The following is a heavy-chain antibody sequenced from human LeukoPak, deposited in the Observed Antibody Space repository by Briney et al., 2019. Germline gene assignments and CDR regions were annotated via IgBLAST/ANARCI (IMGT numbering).Heavy chain of an antibody. CDR3: ARRIAARPTYYYYGMDV. J-gene: IGHJ6*02. Sequence: ASVKVSCTASGYTFTGYYMHWVRQAPGQGLEWMGWINPNSGGTNYAQKFQGRVTMTRDTSISTAYMELSRLRSDDTAVYYCARRIAARPTYYYYGMDVWGQGTTVTVSS. D-gene: IGHD6-6*01. CDR2: INPNSGGT. V-gene: IGHV1-2*02. CDR1: GYTFTGYY.